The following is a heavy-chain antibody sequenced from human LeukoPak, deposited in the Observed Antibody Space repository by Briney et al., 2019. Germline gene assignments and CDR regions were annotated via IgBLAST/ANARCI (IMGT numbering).Heavy chain of an antibody. CDR2: INHSGST. Sequence: SETLSLTCAVYGGSFSGYYWSWIRQPPGKGLEWIGEINHSGSTNYNPSLKSRVTISVDTSKNQFSLKLSSVTAADTAVYYCARQHCSSTSCCFDYWGQGTLVTVSS. D-gene: IGHD2-2*01. CDR3: ARQHCSSTSCCFDY. J-gene: IGHJ4*02. CDR1: GGSFSGYY. V-gene: IGHV4-34*01.